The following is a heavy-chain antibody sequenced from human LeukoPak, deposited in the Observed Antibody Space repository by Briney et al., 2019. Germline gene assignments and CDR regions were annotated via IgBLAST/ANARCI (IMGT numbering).Heavy chain of an antibody. D-gene: IGHD3-10*01. J-gene: IGHJ4*02. CDR2: IRYDGSNK. V-gene: IGHV3-30*02. CDR3: AKDLGGSGSYYISYFDY. CDR1: GFTFSSYG. Sequence: GGSLRLSCVASGFTFSSYGMHWVRQAPGKGLEWVAFIRYDGSNKYYADSVKGRFTISRDNSKNTLYLQMNSLRAEDTAVYYCAKDLGGSGSYYISYFDYWGQGTLVTVSS.